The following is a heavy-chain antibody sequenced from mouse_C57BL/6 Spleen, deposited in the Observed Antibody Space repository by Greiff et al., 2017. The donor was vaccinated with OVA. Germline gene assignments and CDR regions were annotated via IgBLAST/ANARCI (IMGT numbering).Heavy chain of an antibody. CDR2: IHPGGGDT. J-gene: IGHJ4*01. CDR3: TRGRSNFFLDY. D-gene: IGHD2-5*01. CDR1: GYAFSSSW. Sequence: QVQLQQSGPELVKPGASVKISCKASGYAFSSSWMNWVKQRPGKGLEWIGRIHPGGGDTNYNGKFKGKATLTADKSSSTTYMQLSSLTSEDSSVCFYTRGRSNFFLDYWGQGTSVTVSS. V-gene: IGHV1-82*01.